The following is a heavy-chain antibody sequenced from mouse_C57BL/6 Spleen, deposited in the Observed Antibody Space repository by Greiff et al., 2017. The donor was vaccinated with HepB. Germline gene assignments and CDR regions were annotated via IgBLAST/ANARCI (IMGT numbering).Heavy chain of an antibody. CDR3: ARRDYDYDDPFYAMDY. Sequence: EVKLMESGGDLVKPGGSLKLSCAASGFTFSSYGMSWVRQTPDKRLEWVATISSGGSYTCYPDSVKGRFTISRDNAKNTLYLQMSSLKSEDTAMYYCARRDYDYDDPFYAMDYWGQGTSVTVSS. J-gene: IGHJ4*01. D-gene: IGHD2-4*01. CDR1: GFTFSSYG. CDR2: ISSGGSYT. V-gene: IGHV5-6*02.